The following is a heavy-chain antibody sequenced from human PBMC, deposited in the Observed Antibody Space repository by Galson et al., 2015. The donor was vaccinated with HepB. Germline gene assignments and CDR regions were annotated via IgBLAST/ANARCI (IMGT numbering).Heavy chain of an antibody. CDR1: GYNFTNYW. CDR3: ARMDLSFWSDSGFDY. V-gene: IGHV5-51*01. Sequence: QSGAEVKKPGESLKISCKGSGYNFTNYWIDWVRQMPGKGPEWMGIIYPGDSDTRYSPSFQSQVTISADKSINTAYLQWSSLKASDTAMYYCARMDLSFWSDSGFDYWGQGTLVTVSS. J-gene: IGHJ4*02. D-gene: IGHD3-3*01. CDR2: IYPGDSDT.